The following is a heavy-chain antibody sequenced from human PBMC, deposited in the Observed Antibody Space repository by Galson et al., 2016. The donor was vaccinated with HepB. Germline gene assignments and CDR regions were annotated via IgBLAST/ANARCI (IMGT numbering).Heavy chain of an antibody. CDR2: IIPVSRTP. Sequence: SVKVSCKASGGTFSNYRIDWVRQAPGQGLEWMGGIIPVSRTPNYAQKFQVRVTITADESTTTVFMELSSLRSDDTAVYYCSIISGSYFDHWGQGTLVTVSS. D-gene: IGHD5-12*01. J-gene: IGHJ4*02. CDR3: SIISGSYFDH. CDR1: GGTFSNYR. V-gene: IGHV1-69*13.